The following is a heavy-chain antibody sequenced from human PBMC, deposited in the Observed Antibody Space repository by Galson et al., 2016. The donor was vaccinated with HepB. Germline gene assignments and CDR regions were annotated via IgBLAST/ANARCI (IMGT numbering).Heavy chain of an antibody. CDR1: GGSITNNY. V-gene: IGHV4-59*01. Sequence: SETLSLTCSVSGGSITNNYWSWIRQSPGKGLEWIGFVCDSGRTGLVCSSETTSYNPSLRSRLTMSADTSKNHFSLNLRSATAADTAVYYCARGGASSKWFDRWGQGILVTVSS. CDR2: VCDSGRTGLVCSSETT. D-gene: IGHD6-6*01. J-gene: IGHJ5*02. CDR3: ARGGASSKWFDR.